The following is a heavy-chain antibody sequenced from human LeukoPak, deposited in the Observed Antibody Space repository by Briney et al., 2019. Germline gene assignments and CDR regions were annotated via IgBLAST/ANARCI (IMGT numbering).Heavy chain of an antibody. CDR2: IYSDGTT. CDR1: GFTVSDNY. J-gene: IGHJ4*02. V-gene: IGHV3-53*01. CDR3: ARSSVDSSSSEDY. Sequence: PGGSLRLSCAASGFTVSDNYMTWVRQAPGKGLEWVSVIYSDGTTNYADSVKGRFTISRDNAKNSLYLQMNSLRAEDTAVYYCARSSVDSSSSEDYWGQGTLVTVSS. D-gene: IGHD6-6*01.